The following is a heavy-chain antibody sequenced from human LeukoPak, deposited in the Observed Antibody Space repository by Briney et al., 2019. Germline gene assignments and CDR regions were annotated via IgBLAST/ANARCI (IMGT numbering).Heavy chain of an antibody. CDR2: ISGGGDAT. CDR1: TFIFSDYA. V-gene: IGHV3-23*01. CDR3: ATGSSTTCYDY. D-gene: IGHD2-2*01. J-gene: IGHJ4*02. Sequence: GGSLRLSCAASTFIFSDYAMTWVRQAPGKGLEWVSTISGGGDATYYAHSVKGRFAVSRDNAKNSLYLQMNSLRAEDTAVYYCATGSSTTCYDYWGQGTLVTVSS.